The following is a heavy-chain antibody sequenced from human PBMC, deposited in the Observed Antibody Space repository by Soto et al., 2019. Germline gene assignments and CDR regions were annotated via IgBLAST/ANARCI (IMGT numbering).Heavy chain of an antibody. CDR2: INHSGST. CDR3: ARPLGYCSSTSCYTGYYGMDV. V-gene: IGHV4-34*01. Sequence: SETLSLTCAVYGGSFSGYYWSWIRQPPGKGLEWIGEINHSGSTNYNPSLKSRVTISVDTSKNQFSLKLSSVTAADTAVYYCARPLGYCSSTSCYTGYYGMDVSGPATTVTVS. D-gene: IGHD2-2*02. J-gene: IGHJ6*02. CDR1: GGSFSGYY.